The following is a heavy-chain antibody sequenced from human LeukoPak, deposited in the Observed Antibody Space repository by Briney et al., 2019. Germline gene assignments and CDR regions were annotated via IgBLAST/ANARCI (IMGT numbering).Heavy chain of an antibody. CDR3: ARSGSDAFDI. J-gene: IGHJ3*02. V-gene: IGHV1-2*02. Sequence: ASVKVSCKASGYTFSGYYMHWVRQAPGQGLEWMGWIYPNSGDTKYAQKFQGRVTVTRDTSISTAFMEVSRLTSDDTAVYYCARSGSDAFDIWGQETMVTVSS. CDR2: IYPNSGDT. D-gene: IGHD1-26*01. CDR1: GYTFSGYY.